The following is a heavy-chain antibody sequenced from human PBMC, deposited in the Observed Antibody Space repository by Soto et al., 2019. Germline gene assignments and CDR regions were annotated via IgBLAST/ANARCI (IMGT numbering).Heavy chain of an antibody. CDR3: ASLRYSYGLAPSSH. V-gene: IGHV4-39*07. Sequence: SETLSLTCTVSGGSISSSSYYWGWIRQPPGKGLEWIGSIYYSGSTYYNPSLKSRVTISVDTSKNQFSLKLSSVTAADTAVYYCASLRYSYGLAPSSHWGQGTLVTVSS. J-gene: IGHJ4*02. D-gene: IGHD5-18*01. CDR1: GGSISSSSYY. CDR2: IYYSGST.